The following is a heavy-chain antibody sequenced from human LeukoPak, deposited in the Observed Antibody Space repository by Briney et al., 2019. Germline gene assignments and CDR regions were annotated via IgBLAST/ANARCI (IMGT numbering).Heavy chain of an antibody. V-gene: IGHV1-2*02. CDR3: AKNPYEYYFDY. CDR1: GYTFTGYY. CDR2: INPNSGDT. D-gene: IGHD5-12*01. J-gene: IGHJ4*02. Sequence: ASVTVSCTASGYTFTGYYMHWVRQAPGQGLEWMGWINPNSGDTNYAQKFQGRVTMTRDTSIRTAYLELSGLRSDDTAVYYCAKNPYEYYFDYWGQGTLVTVSS.